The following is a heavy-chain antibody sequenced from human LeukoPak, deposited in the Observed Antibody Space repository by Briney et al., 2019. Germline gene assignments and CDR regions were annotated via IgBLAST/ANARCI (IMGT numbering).Heavy chain of an antibody. CDR3: ARSGRGLATRFDP. D-gene: IGHD1-26*01. Sequence: SGTLSLTCTVSGGSISSYYWSWIRQPPGKGLDWIGYIYYTGSTNYNPSLKSRVTLSVDTSKNQFSLKLSSVTAADTAVYYCARSGRGLATRFDPWGQGILVTVSS. CDR1: GGSISSYY. V-gene: IGHV4-59*13. J-gene: IGHJ5*02. CDR2: IYYTGST.